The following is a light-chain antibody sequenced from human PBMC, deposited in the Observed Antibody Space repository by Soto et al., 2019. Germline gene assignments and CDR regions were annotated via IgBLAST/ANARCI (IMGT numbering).Light chain of an antibody. CDR3: LLYYGGQLGV. J-gene: IGLJ2*01. CDR1: TGAVTSGNY. CDR2: STN. Sequence: QSVVTQEPSLTVSPGGTVTLTCAASTGAVTSGNYPNWFQQKPGQAPRALIYSTNHKYSWTPARFSGSLLGGKAALTLSGVQPEDEADYYCLLYYGGQLGVFGGGTKLTVL. V-gene: IGLV7-43*01.